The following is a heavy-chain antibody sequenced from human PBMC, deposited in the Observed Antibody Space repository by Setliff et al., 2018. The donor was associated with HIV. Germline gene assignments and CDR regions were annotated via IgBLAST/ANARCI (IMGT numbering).Heavy chain of an antibody. D-gene: IGHD3-9*01. Sequence: SETLSFTCSVPGGSISPLYWTWIRQSPGKGLEWIGYISTSGSTNYNPSLRSRVTISIDMSKNQFSLELNSVTAADTAVYYCASHQHNFTGYYYYYYYMAVWGRGTMVTVSS. J-gene: IGHJ6*03. V-gene: IGHV4-4*09. CDR3: ASHQHNFTGYYYYYYYMAV. CDR2: ISTSGST. CDR1: GGSISPLY.